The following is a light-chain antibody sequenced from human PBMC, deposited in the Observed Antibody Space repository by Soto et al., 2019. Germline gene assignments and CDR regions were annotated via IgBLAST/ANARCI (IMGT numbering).Light chain of an antibody. CDR1: QSVSSSY. CDR3: QQYGSSPRT. Sequence: EIVLTQSPGTPSLSPGERATLSCRASQSVSSSYLAWYQQKPVQAPRLLIYGASSRATGIPDRFSGSGSRTDFSLPISRLEPEDFAVYYCQQYGSSPRTFGQGTKVEIK. V-gene: IGKV3-20*01. J-gene: IGKJ1*01. CDR2: GAS.